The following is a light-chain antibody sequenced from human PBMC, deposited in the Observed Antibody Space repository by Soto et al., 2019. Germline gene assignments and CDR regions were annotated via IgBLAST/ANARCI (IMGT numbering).Light chain of an antibody. J-gene: IGKJ1*01. CDR2: SAS. CDR1: QSISSTY. V-gene: IGKV3-20*01. Sequence: EIVLTQSPGTLSLSPGERVTLSCRASQSISSTYLAWYQQKPGQAPRLLIYSASSRATGIPDRFSGGGSGTDFTLTISRLEPEDIAVYYCQQYGFPPWTFGQGTKVEIK. CDR3: QQYGFPPWT.